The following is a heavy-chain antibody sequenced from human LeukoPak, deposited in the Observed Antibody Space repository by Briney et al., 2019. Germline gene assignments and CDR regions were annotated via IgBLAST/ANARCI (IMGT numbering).Heavy chain of an antibody. J-gene: IGHJ4*02. CDR1: GFTFSSYS. V-gene: IGHV3-48*02. CDR2: VSSSGTTT. CDR3: ARDIAVAGNYFDY. Sequence: GGPLRLSCAASGFTFSSYSVIWARQAPGKGLEWVSYVSSSGTTTYYADSVKGRFTISRDNGKNLVSLQMKSLRDEDTAVYYCARDIAVAGNYFDYWGQGALVTVSS. D-gene: IGHD6-19*01.